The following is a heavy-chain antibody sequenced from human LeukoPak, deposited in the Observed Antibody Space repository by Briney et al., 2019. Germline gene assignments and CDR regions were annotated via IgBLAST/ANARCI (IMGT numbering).Heavy chain of an antibody. J-gene: IGHJ3*01. D-gene: IGHD2-15*01. CDR3: ARDRYCMF. CDR2: IKQDGSEK. V-gene: IGHV3-7*01. Sequence: GGSPRLSCTTSGFTFTDYWMTWVRQAPGKGLEWVANIKQDGSEKYYVDSVKGRFRISRDNAKNSLYLQMNSLRAEDTAVYYCARDRYCMFWGQGTMVTVSS. CDR1: GFTFTDYW.